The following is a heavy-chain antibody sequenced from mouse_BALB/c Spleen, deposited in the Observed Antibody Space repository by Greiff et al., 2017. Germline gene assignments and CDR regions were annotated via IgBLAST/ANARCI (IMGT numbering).Heavy chain of an antibody. J-gene: IGHJ4*01. D-gene: IGHD1-1*01. CDR1: GYTFTDYN. Sequence: EVQLQQSGPELVKPGASVKISCKASGYTFTDYNMHWVKQSHGKSLEWIGYIYPYNGGTGYNQKFKSKATLTVDNSSSTAYMELRSLTSEDSAVYYCAWAYGYAMDYWGQGTSVTVSS. CDR3: AWAYGYAMDY. V-gene: IGHV1S29*02. CDR2: IYPYNGGT.